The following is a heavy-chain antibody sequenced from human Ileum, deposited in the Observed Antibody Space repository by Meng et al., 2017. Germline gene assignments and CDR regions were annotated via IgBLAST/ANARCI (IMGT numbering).Heavy chain of an antibody. CDR2: IYYSGST. CDR1: GGSSSSGDYY. D-gene: IGHD3-3*01. Sequence: QLQESGSGLVTSAQTLYLTCTVAGGSSSSGDYYWCWIRQPPGKGLEWIGYIYYSGSTYYNPSLKSRVTISVDTSKNQFSLKLSSVTAADTAVYYCARENTIFGVVWGSWFDPWGQGTLVTVSS. V-gene: IGHV4-30-4*01. J-gene: IGHJ5*02. CDR3: ARENTIFGVVWGSWFDP.